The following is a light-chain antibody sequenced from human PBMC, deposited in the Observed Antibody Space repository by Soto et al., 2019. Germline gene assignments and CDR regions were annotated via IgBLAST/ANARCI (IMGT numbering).Light chain of an antibody. J-gene: IGKJ1*01. CDR2: GAS. CDR1: QDISNY. Sequence: DIQMTQSPSSLSASVGDRVTITCQASQDISNYLNWYQQKPGKAPELLIYGASRLQSGVPSRFSGSGSGTDFPLPISSLQPEDFATYHCQPSYSTPWTFGQGTKVEIK. V-gene: IGKV1-39*01. CDR3: QPSYSTPWT.